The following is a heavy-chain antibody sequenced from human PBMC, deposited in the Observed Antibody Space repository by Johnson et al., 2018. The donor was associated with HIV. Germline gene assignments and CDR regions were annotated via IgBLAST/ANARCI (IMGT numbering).Heavy chain of an antibody. J-gene: IGHJ3*02. D-gene: IGHD3-9*01. Sequence: QVQLVESGGALVQPGGSLRLSCAASGFTFSDYYMTWIRPAPGKGLEWVSYISSSGSTIYYADSVKGRFPISRDNSKNTLYLQMNSLRAEDTAVYYCAKDPPGVDDIHAFDSWGQGTMVTVSS. V-gene: IGHV3-11*04. CDR2: ISSSGSTI. CDR1: GFTFSDYY. CDR3: AKDPPGVDDIHAFDS.